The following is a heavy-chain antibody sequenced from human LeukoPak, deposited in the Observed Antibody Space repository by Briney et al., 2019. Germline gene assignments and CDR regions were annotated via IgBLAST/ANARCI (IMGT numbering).Heavy chain of an antibody. Sequence: PGGSLRLSCAASGFTFNSYAMSWVRQAPGKGPEWVSVIYSGGSTYYADSVKGRFTISRDNSKNTLYLQMNSLRAEDTAVYYCAGRPTAVTTIKYWGQGTLVTVSS. CDR3: AGRPTAVTTIKY. D-gene: IGHD4-11*01. CDR1: GFTFNSYA. J-gene: IGHJ4*02. CDR2: IYSGGST. V-gene: IGHV3-66*02.